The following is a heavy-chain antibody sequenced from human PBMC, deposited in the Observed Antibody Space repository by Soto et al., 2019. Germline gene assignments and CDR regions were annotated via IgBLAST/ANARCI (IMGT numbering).Heavy chain of an antibody. CDR3: VRGGGGGQFDS. CDR2: ISPNSKYR. D-gene: IGHD2-21*01. Sequence: GGSLRLSCVTSGFTFSDFYMTWIRQAPEKGLEWLSYISPNSKYREYADSVKGRHTISRDNAKKSLYLEMKSLRGDDTAVYYCVRGGGGGQFDSWGQGTLVTVSS. CDR1: GFTFSDFY. V-gene: IGHV3-11*06. J-gene: IGHJ4*02.